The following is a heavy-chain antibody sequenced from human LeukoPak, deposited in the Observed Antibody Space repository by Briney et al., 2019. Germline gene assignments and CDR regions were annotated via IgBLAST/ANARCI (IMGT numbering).Heavy chain of an antibody. CDR2: INHSGST. CDR3: AGVGATSSNYYYMDV. D-gene: IGHD1-26*01. CDR1: GGSFSGYY. Sequence: PSETLSLTCAVYGGSFSGYYWSWIRQPPGKGLEWIGEINHSGSTNYNPSLKSRVTISVDTSKNQFSLKLSSVTAADTAVYYCAGVGATSSNYYYMDVWAKGPRSPSP. J-gene: IGHJ6*03. V-gene: IGHV4-34*01.